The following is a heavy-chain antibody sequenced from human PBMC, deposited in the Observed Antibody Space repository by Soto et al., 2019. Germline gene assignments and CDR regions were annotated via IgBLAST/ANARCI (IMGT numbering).Heavy chain of an antibody. V-gene: IGHV3-23*01. CDR1: GFPFTCYA. Sequence: PGGSLRLSCAASGFPFTCYAMSWVRQAPGKGLEWVSAISGHGDATFYADSVKGRFTISRDNSKNTLYLHMNSLRAEDTALYYCXNSRVSMVRGLIIIPNYWGQGTLVTVSS. J-gene: IGHJ4*02. CDR2: ISGHGDAT. CDR3: XNSRVSMVRGLIIIPNY. D-gene: IGHD3-10*01.